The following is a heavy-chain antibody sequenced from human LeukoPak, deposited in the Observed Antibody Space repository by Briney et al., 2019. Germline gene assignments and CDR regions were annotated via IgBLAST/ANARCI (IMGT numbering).Heavy chain of an antibody. CDR2: MYYDGTS. V-gene: IGHV4-59*01. CDR3: ARGRDNYGSGDS. CDR1: GFTFSSYS. J-gene: IGHJ4*02. D-gene: IGHD3-10*01. Sequence: GSLRLSCAASGFTFSSYSMNWVRQAPGKGLECLGYMYYDGTSNYNPSLKSRVTISIDSSKNQFSLRLSSVTAADTAVYYCARGRDNYGSGDSWGQGILVTVSS.